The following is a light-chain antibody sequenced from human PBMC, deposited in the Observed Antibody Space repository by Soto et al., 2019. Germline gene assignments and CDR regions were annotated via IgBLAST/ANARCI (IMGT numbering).Light chain of an antibody. CDR2: EVS. CDR1: SSDVGGYNY. CDR3: TSHAGSNNYV. V-gene: IGLV2-8*01. J-gene: IGLJ1*01. Sequence: QYALTQPPSASGSPGQSVTISCTRTSSDVGGYNYVSWYQQHPGKAPKLIISEVSKRPSGVPDRFSGSKSGNTASLTVSGLQAEDEADYYCTSHAGSNNYVFGTGTKLTV.